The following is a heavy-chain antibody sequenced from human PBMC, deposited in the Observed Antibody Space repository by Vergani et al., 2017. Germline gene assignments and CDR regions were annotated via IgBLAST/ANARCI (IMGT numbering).Heavy chain of an antibody. CDR2: ISSSSSTI. CDR3: LAAYCGGDCYSPDAFDI. D-gene: IGHD2-21*02. V-gene: IGHV3-48*04. Sequence: EVQLVESGGGLVQPGGSLRLSCAASGFTFSRYSMNWVRQAPGKGLEWVSYISSSSSTIYYADSVKGRFTISRDNAKNSLYLQMNSLRAEDTAVYYCLAAYCGGDCYSPDAFDIWGQGTMVTVSS. CDR1: GFTFSRYS. J-gene: IGHJ3*02.